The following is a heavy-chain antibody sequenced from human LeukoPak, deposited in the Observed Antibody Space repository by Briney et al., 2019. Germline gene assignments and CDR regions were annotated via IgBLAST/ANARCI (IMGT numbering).Heavy chain of an antibody. V-gene: IGHV3-30*03. J-gene: IGHJ5*02. D-gene: IGHD2-2*01. Sequence: GGSLRLSCAASGFTFSNYGMFWVRQAPGMGLQWVTIISYDGSKKYYADSVKGRFTISRDNSKNTLYLQTSSLRADDTAVYYCTRGYVTRGGSFDPWGQGTLVTVSS. CDR3: TRGYVTRGGSFDP. CDR2: ISYDGSKK. CDR1: GFTFSNYG.